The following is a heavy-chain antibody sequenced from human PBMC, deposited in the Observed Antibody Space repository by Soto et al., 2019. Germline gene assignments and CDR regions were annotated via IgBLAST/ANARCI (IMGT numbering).Heavy chain of an antibody. CDR2: IYWDGDD. J-gene: IGHJ4*02. CDR1: GFSLSTRGVG. CDR3: AHRRGYSYGPFAD. D-gene: IGHD5-18*01. Sequence: QITLKESGPPLVKPTQTLTLTCTFSGFSLSTRGVGVAWIRQPPGKALEWLALIYWDGDDRYSPSLNSRLSITKDTSQNQVVLIMTKMDPVDTATYYCAHRRGYSYGPFADWGQGTLVTVSS. V-gene: IGHV2-5*02.